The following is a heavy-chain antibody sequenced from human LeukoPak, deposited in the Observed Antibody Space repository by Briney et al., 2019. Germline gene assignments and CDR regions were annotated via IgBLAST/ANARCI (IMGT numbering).Heavy chain of an antibody. V-gene: IGHV1-18*01. CDR2: ISAYNGNT. Sequence: ASVKVSCKASGYTFTSYGISWVRQAPGQGLEWMGWISAYNGNTNYAQKLQGRVTMTTDTSTSTAYMELRSLRSDDTAVYYCASWDIVVVPAAPRLDAFDIWGQGTMVTVSS. CDR3: ASWDIVVVPAAPRLDAFDI. CDR1: GYTFTSYG. D-gene: IGHD2-2*01. J-gene: IGHJ3*02.